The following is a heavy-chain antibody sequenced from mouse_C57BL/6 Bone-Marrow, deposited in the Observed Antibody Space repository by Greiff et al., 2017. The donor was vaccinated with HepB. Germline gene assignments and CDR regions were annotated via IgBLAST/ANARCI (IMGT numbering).Heavy chain of an antibody. Sequence: QVQLQQPGAELVKPGASVKVSCKASGYTFTSYWMHWVKQRPGQGLEGIGRIHPSDSDNNYNQKCKGKATLTVDKSSSTAYMQLSSLTSEDSAVYSCATIYDRYFWGQATLVTVSA. D-gene: IGHD2-3*01. CDR2: IHPSDSDN. V-gene: IGHV1-74*01. CDR1: GYTFTSYW. CDR3: ATIYDRYF. J-gene: IGHJ3*01.